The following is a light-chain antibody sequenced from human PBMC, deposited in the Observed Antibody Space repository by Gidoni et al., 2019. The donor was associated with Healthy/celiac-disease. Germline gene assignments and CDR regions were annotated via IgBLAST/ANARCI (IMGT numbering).Light chain of an antibody. J-gene: IGKJ2*01. V-gene: IGKV1-8*01. CDR3: QQYYSYPLST. CDR2: AAS. CDR1: QGISSY. Sequence: AIRITQSPSSLSASTGDRVTITCRASQGISSYLAWYQQKPGKAPKLLFYAASTLQSGVPSRFSGSGSGTDFTLTISCLQSEDFATYYCQQYYSYPLSTFGQGTKLEIK.